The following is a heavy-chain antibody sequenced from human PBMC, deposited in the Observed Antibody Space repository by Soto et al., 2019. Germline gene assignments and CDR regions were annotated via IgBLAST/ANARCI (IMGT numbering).Heavy chain of an antibody. V-gene: IGHV1-69*01. CDR1: GGTFSSYA. J-gene: IGHJ6*02. CDR3: ARLLGNSLDYYYGMDV. Sequence: QVQLVQSGAEVKKPGSSAKVSCKASGGTFSSYAISWVRQAPGQGLEWMGGIIPIFGTANYAQKFQGRVTITADESTSTAYMELSSLRSEDTAVYYCARLLGNSLDYYYGMDVWGQGTTVTVSS. D-gene: IGHD4-4*01. CDR2: IIPIFGTA.